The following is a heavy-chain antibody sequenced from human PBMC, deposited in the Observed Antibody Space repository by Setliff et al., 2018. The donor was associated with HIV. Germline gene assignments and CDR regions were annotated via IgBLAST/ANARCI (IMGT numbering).Heavy chain of an antibody. J-gene: IGHJ6*02. CDR3: ARKFRPGHGVDV. Sequence: PGGSLRLSCEISGFTFSNYGMHWVRQAPGKGLEWVAFIRYDGSDKYYVDSVKGRFTVSRDNSKSSMYLQMNSLRAEDTAIYYCARKFRPGHGVDVWGQGTTVTVSS. D-gene: IGHD3-10*01. V-gene: IGHV3-30*02. CDR1: GFTFSNYG. CDR2: IRYDGSDK.